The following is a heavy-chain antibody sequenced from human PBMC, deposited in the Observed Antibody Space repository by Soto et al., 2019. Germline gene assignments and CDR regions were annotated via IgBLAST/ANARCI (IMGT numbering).Heavy chain of an antibody. J-gene: IGHJ3*02. CDR3: ARDQKFGIVVVPAAIDAFDI. Sequence: GGSLRLSCAASGFTFSDYYMSWIRQAPGKGLEWVSYISSSGSTIYYADSVKGRFTISRDNAKNSLYLQMNSLRAEDTAVYYCARDQKFGIVVVPAAIDAFDIWGQGTMVTVSS. D-gene: IGHD2-2*01. V-gene: IGHV3-11*01. CDR1: GFTFSDYY. CDR2: ISSSGSTI.